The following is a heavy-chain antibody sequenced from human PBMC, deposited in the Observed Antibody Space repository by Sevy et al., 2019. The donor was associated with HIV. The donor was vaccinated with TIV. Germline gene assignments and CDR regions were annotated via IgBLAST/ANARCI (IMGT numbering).Heavy chain of an antibody. Sequence: GGSLRLSCEVSGFTFSDYGMHWVRQAPGKGLEWLAVISYDGSDIYYPDSVEGRFTVSRDNSKNTLYMQMNSLRPEDTAVYYCSNGVGGSDWGGFDYWGKGTLVTVSS. CDR1: GFTFSDYG. V-gene: IGHV3-30*03. J-gene: IGHJ4*02. D-gene: IGHD1-26*01. CDR3: SNGVGGSDWGGFDY. CDR2: ISYDGSDI.